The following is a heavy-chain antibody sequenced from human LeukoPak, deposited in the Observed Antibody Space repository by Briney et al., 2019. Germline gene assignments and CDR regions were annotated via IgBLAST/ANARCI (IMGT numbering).Heavy chain of an antibody. CDR1: GYTFTSYG. J-gene: IGHJ4*02. Sequence: GASVKVSCKASGYTFTSYGISWVRQAPGQGLEWMGWISAYNGNTNYAQKLQGRVTITRNTSISTAYMELSSLRSEDTAVYYCARGSRVTIFGVVAYPLDYWGQGTLVTVSS. V-gene: IGHV1-18*01. D-gene: IGHD3-3*01. CDR3: ARGSRVTIFGVVAYPLDY. CDR2: ISAYNGNT.